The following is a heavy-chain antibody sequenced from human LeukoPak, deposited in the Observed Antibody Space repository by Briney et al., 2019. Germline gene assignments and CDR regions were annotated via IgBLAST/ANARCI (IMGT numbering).Heavy chain of an antibody. CDR1: GGTFSSYA. CDR2: IIPIFGTA. D-gene: IGHD1-26*01. CDR3: ASGGSGGSYSAFDY. J-gene: IGHJ4*02. Sequence: GASVKVSCKASGGTFSSYAISWVRQAPGQGLEWMGGIIPIFGTANYAQKFQGGVTITTDESTSTAYMELSSLRSEDTAVYYCASGGSGGSYSAFDYWGQGTLVTVSS. V-gene: IGHV1-69*05.